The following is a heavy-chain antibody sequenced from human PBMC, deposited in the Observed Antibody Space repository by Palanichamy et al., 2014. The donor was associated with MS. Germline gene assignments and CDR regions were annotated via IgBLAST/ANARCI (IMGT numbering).Heavy chain of an antibody. Sequence: EVRLVESGGGLVQPGGSLRLSCSASGFTFSNYAMHWVRQAPGKGLEYVSVVSSNGGSTYYADSVKGRFTISRDNSKNTLFLQMSGLRAEDTAIYYCVKDRRRTSGSSDSGMGAFDIWGQGTMVTVSS. J-gene: IGHJ3*02. D-gene: IGHD1-26*01. CDR2: VSSNGGST. V-gene: IGHV3-64D*06. CDR3: VKDRRRTSGSSDSGMGAFDI. CDR1: GFTFSNYA.